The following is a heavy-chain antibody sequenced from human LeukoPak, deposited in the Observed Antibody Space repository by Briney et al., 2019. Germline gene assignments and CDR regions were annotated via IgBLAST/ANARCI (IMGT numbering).Heavy chain of an antibody. CDR1: GGSISSYY. CDR3: ARDRGGYCGGDCYSVFDY. D-gene: IGHD2-21*02. V-gene: IGHV4-59*01. CDR2: IYYSGST. J-gene: IGHJ4*02. Sequence: SETLSLTCTVSGGSISSYYWSWLRQPPGKGLEWIGYIYYSGSTNYNPSLKSRVTISVDTSKNQFSLKLSSVTAADTAVYYCARDRGGYCGGDCYSVFDYWGQGTLVTVST.